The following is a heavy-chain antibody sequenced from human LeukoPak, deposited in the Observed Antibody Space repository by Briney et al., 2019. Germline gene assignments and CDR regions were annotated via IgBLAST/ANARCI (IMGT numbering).Heavy chain of an antibody. CDR1: GGSFSGYY. CDR3: ARGREGDLPSYKVAALFDF. CDR2: INHSGST. D-gene: IGHD6-19*01. V-gene: IGHV4-34*01. Sequence: SETLSLTCAVYGGSFSGYYWSWIRQPPGKGLEWIGEINHSGSTNYNPSLKSRVTISVDTSKNQFSLKLSSVTAADTAVYYCARGREGDLPSYKVAALFDFWGQGTLVTVSS. J-gene: IGHJ4*02.